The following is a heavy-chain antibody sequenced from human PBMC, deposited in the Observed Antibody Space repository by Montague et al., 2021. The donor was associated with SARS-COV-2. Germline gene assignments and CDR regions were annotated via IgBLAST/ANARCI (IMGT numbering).Heavy chain of an antibody. V-gene: IGHV3-33*01. CDR1: GFTFSSYG. D-gene: IGHD2-15*01. CDR2: IWYDGSNK. J-gene: IGHJ6*02. Sequence: SLRLSCAASGFTFSSYGMHWVRQAPGKGLEWVAVIWYDGSNKYYADSVKGRFTISRDNSKNTLYLQMNSLSAEDTAVYYCARILSYYYGMDVWGQGTTVTVSS. CDR3: ARILSYYYGMDV.